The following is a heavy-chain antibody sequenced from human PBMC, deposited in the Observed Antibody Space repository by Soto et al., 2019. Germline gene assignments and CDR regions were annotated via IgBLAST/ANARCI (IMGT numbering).Heavy chain of an antibody. CDR1: GGSISSYY. CDR2: IYYSGRT. J-gene: IGHJ4*02. Sequence: SETLSLTCTVSGGSISSYYWSWIRQPPGKGLEWIGYIYYSGRTNYNPSLKSRVTISVDTSKNQFSLKLSSVTAADTDVYNCARTVSAAGTLFPDYWGPGTLVTVSS. V-gene: IGHV4-59*01. CDR3: ARTVSAAGTLFPDY. D-gene: IGHD6-13*01.